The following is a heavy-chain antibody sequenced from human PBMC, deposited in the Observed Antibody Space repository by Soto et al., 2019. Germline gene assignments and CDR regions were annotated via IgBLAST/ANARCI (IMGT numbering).Heavy chain of an antibody. CDR1: GFSFSSFA. J-gene: IGHJ6*02. CDR2: ISGSADST. CDR3: AKTRGAMIYAISVYGMDV. D-gene: IGHD2-8*01. Sequence: EVQLLESGGGFIHPGGSLRLSCAASGFSFSSFAMNWVRQAPGKGLEWVSIISGSADSTFYADSVKGRFTISRDNSKGTLYLQSNSPRAEGTAAYYCAKTRGAMIYAISVYGMDVWGQGTTVTVSS. V-gene: IGHV3-23*01.